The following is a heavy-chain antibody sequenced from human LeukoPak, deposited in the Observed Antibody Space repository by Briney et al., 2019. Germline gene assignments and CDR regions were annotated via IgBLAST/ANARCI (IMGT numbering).Heavy chain of an antibody. J-gene: IGHJ4*02. Sequence: SETLSLTCTVSGGSISSHYWSWIRQPAAKGLEWIGRIYSSGSTNYSPSLNSRVTMSIDTSKNQFSLKLRSVTAADTAIYYCARVCREWSSDFWGQGTLVTVSS. CDR1: GGSISSHY. D-gene: IGHD3-3*01. CDR2: IYSSGST. V-gene: IGHV4-4*07. CDR3: ARVCREWSSDF.